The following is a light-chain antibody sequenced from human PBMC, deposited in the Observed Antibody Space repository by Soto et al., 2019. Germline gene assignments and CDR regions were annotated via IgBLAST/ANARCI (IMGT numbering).Light chain of an antibody. CDR3: LQDYNYPWT. Sequence: DIQMTQSPSSVSASVGDIVTITCRASQGISSWLAWYQQKPEKAPKLVIYDASSLQSGVPSRFSGSGSGTDFTLTISSLQPEDFATYYCLQDYNYPWTFGQGTKV. CDR1: QGISSW. V-gene: IGKV1-12*01. CDR2: DAS. J-gene: IGKJ1*01.